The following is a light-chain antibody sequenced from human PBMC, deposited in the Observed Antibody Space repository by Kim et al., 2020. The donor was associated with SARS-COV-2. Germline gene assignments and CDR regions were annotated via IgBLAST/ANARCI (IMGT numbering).Light chain of an antibody. CDR2: GAS. Sequence: VLPGESAILTCRASQTIYSKLAWYQQVPGHSPRLLIFGASTRATGIPARFSGSESGTEFTLTISSLQSEDFAVYYCQQYIRWPWTFGQGTKVDIK. J-gene: IGKJ1*01. CDR1: QTIYSK. CDR3: QQYIRWPWT. V-gene: IGKV3-15*01.